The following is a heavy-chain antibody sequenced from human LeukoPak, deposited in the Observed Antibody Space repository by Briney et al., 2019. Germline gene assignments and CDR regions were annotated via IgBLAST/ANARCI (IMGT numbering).Heavy chain of an antibody. CDR2: ISSSGSTI. D-gene: IGHD3-9*01. Sequence: PGGSLRLSCAASGFTFSSYEMNWVRQAPGKGLEWVSYISSSGSTIYYADSVRGRFTISRDNAKNLLYLQMNSLRVEDTALYYCARGLTVSLPNWFDPWGQGTLVTVS. J-gene: IGHJ5*02. CDR3: ARGLTVSLPNWFDP. CDR1: GFTFSSYE. V-gene: IGHV3-48*03.